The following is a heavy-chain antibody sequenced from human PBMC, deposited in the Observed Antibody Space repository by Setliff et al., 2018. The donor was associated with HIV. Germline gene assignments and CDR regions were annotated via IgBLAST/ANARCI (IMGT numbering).Heavy chain of an antibody. V-gene: IGHV4-61*02. D-gene: IGHD6-13*01. CDR1: GGSISSGSYF. J-gene: IGHJ4*02. Sequence: SETLSLTCTVSGGSISSGSYFWNWIRQPAGKGLEWIGRIYSSGSTNYNASLKSRVTISIDKSKSQFSLKLSSVTAADTALYYCARGQHSSTWGALFDYWGQGTLVTVSS. CDR2: IYSSGST. CDR3: ARGQHSSTWGALFDY.